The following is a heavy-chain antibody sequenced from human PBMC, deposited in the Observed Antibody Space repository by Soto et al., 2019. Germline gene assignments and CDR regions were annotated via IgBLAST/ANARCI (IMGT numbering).Heavy chain of an antibody. CDR1: GGTFSSYA. CDR2: IIPIFGTA. J-gene: IGHJ5*02. D-gene: IGHD3-22*01. CDR3: ARDRDYYDSSGDYPRRGGWFDP. Sequence: GASVKVSCKASGGTFSSYAISWVRQAPGQGLEWMGGIIPIFGTANYAQKFQGRVTITADESTSTAYMELSSLRSEDTAVYYCARDRDYYDSSGDYPRRGGWFDPWGQGTLVTVSS. V-gene: IGHV1-69*13.